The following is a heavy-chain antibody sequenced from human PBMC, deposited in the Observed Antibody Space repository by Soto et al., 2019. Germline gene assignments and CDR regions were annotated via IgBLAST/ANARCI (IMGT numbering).Heavy chain of an antibody. D-gene: IGHD2-15*01. Sequence: ASVKVSCKASGYTFTSYGISWVRQAPGQGLEWMGWISAYNGNTNYAQKLQGRVTMTTDTSTSTAYMELSSVTAADTAVYYCARHFYCSGGSCYLWSWFDPWGQGTLVTVSS. J-gene: IGHJ5*02. V-gene: IGHV1-18*01. CDR1: GYTFTSYG. CDR2: ISAYNGNT. CDR3: ARHFYCSGGSCYLWSWFDP.